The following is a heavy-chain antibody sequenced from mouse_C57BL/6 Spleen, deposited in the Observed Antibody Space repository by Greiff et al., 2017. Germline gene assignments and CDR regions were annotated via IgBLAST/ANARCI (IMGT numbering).Heavy chain of an antibody. D-gene: IGHD1-1*01. J-gene: IGHJ1*03. Sequence: EVQLQQSGPELVKPGASVKISCKASGYTFTDYYMNWVKQSHGKSLEWIGDINPNNGGTSYNQKFKGKATLTVDKSSSTAYMELRSLTSEDSAVYYCARGYYGPYLYFDVWGTGTTVTVSS. V-gene: IGHV1-26*01. CDR3: ARGYYGPYLYFDV. CDR1: GYTFTDYY. CDR2: INPNNGGT.